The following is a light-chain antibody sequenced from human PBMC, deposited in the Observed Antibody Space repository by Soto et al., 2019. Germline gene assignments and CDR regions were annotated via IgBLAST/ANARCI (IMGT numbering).Light chain of an antibody. Sequence: DIVMTQSAYSLAVPLGERATITCNSSQSVLYSSNNKNYLAWYQQKPGQPPKLLIYWASTRESGVPDRFSGSGSGTDFTLTISSLQAEDVAVYYCQQYYSTPRTFGQGTKVDIK. V-gene: IGKV4-1*01. CDR1: QSVLYSSNNKNY. CDR2: WAS. J-gene: IGKJ1*01. CDR3: QQYYSTPRT.